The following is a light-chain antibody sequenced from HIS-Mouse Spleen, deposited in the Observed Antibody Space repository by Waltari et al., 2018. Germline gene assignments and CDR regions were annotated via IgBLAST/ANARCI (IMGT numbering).Light chain of an antibody. V-gene: IGLV3-19*01. Sequence: SSELTQDPAVSVALGQTVRITCQGDNLISHYANRYTKKPGQAPALVIYGKNNRPSGIPDRFSGSSSGNTASLTITGAQAEDEADYYCNSRDSSGNHVVFGGGTKLTVL. J-gene: IGLJ2*01. CDR1: NLISHY. CDR2: GKN. CDR3: NSRDSSGNHVV.